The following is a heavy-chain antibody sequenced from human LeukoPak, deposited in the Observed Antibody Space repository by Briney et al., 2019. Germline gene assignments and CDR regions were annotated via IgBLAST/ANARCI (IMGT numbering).Heavy chain of an antibody. CDR2: ISSGSTI. Sequence: GGSLRLSCAASGITFSSYEMNWVRQAPGKGLEWVSYISSGSTIYDADSVKGRFTISRDNAKNSLYLQMNSLRAEDTAVYYCARESIAVAGAPFDYWAQGTRVTVPS. CDR3: ARESIAVAGAPFDY. V-gene: IGHV3-48*03. J-gene: IGHJ4*02. D-gene: IGHD6-19*01. CDR1: GITFSSYE.